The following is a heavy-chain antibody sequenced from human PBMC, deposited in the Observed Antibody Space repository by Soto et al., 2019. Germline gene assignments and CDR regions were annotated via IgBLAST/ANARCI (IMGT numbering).Heavy chain of an antibody. J-gene: IGHJ6*02. D-gene: IGHD6-13*01. V-gene: IGHV5-51*01. CDR1: GYSFTSYW. CDR2: IYPGDSDT. Sequence: GESLKISCKGSGYSFTSYWIGWVRQMPGKGLEWMGIIYPGDSDTRYSPSFQGQVTISADKSISTAYLQWSSLKASDTAMYYCTRTSAAGKYYYGMDVWGQGTTVTVSS. CDR3: TRTSAAGKYYYGMDV.